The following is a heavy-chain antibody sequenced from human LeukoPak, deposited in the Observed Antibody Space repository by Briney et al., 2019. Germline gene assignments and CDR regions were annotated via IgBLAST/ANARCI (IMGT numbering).Heavy chain of an antibody. Sequence: SETLSLTCAVYGGSFSGYYWSWIRQPPGKGLEWIGEINHRGSTNYNPSLKSRVTISVDTSKNQFSLKLSSVTAADTAVYYCARRPGYCSGGSCYPFDYWGQGTLVTASS. V-gene: IGHV4-34*01. J-gene: IGHJ4*02. CDR3: ARRPGYCSGGSCYPFDY. CDR1: GGSFSGYY. CDR2: INHRGST. D-gene: IGHD2-15*01.